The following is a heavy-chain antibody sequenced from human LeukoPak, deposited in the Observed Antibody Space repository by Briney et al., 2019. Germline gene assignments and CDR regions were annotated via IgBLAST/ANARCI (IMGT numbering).Heavy chain of an antibody. CDR3: ASPPSSSASY. V-gene: IGHV3-30-3*01. J-gene: IGHJ4*02. Sequence: GGSLRLSCAASGFTFSSYAMHWVRQAPGKGPEWVAVISYDGSNKYYADSVKGRFTISRDNSKNTLYLQMNSLRAEDTAVYYCASPPSSSASYWGQGTLVTVSS. CDR2: ISYDGSNK. CDR1: GFTFSSYA. D-gene: IGHD6-6*01.